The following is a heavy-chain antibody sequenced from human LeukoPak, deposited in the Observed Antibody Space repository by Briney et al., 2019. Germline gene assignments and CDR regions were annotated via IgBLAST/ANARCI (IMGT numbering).Heavy chain of an antibody. CDR3: ARLGYYYDSSGYYTLAAFDI. CDR1: GFTFSSYS. V-gene: IGHV3-21*01. J-gene: IGHJ3*02. Sequence: GGSLRLSCAASGFTFSSYSMNWVRQAPGKGLQWVSSISTGSSYIYYADSVKGRFTISRDNAKNSLYLQMNSLRAEDTAVYYCARLGYYYDSSGYYTLAAFDIWGQGTMVTVSS. D-gene: IGHD3-22*01. CDR2: ISTGSSYI.